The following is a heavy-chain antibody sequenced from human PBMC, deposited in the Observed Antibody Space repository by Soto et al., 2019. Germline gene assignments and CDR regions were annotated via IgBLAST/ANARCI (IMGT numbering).Heavy chain of an antibody. Sequence: SETLSLTCTVSGGSISSGGYYWSWIRQHPGKGLEWIGYIYYSGSTYYNPSLKSRVTISVDTSKNQFSLKLSSVTAADTAVYYCARDRELEGYNWFDPWGQGTLVTVSS. J-gene: IGHJ5*02. V-gene: IGHV4-31*03. CDR3: ARDRELEGYNWFDP. D-gene: IGHD1-1*01. CDR2: IYYSGST. CDR1: GGSISSGGYY.